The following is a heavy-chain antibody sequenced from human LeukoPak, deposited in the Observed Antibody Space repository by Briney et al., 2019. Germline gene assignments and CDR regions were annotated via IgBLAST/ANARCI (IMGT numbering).Heavy chain of an antibody. Sequence: GGSLSLSCSASGFTFSTNSMHWVRQAPGKGLEFVSAITSNGGSTYYADSVKGRFTISRDNSKNTLYLQMSSLRAEDTAVYYCVTVGMTSIWSYLRFDPRGQGTLVSVSS. V-gene: IGHV3-64D*08. CDR1: GFTFSTNS. J-gene: IGHJ5*02. CDR3: VTVGMTSIWSYLRFDP. CDR2: ITSNGGST. D-gene: IGHD1-26*01.